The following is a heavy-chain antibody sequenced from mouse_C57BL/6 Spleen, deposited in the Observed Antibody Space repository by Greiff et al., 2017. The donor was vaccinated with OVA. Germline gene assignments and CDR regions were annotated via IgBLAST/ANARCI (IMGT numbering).Heavy chain of an antibody. CDR2: IDPSDSET. V-gene: IGHV1-52*01. CDR1: GYTFTSYW. J-gene: IGHJ3*01. CDR3: AFYNYRSWFAY. D-gene: IGHD1-1*01. Sequence: QVQLQQPGAELVRPGSSVKLSCKASGYTFTSYWMHWVKQRPIQGLEWIGNIDPSDSETHYNQKFKDKATLTVDKSSSTAYMQLSSLTSEDSAVYYCAFYNYRSWFAYWGQGTLVTVSA.